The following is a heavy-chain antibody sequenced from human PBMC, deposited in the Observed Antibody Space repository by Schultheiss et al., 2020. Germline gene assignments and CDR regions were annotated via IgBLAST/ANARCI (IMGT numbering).Heavy chain of an antibody. CDR2: ISYDGSNK. J-gene: IGHJ4*02. V-gene: IGHV3-30-3*01. CDR3: ARGDGGSSGWYGGLIDY. Sequence: GESLKISCAASGFTFRSNAMHWVRQAPGKGLECVAVISYDGSNKYYADSVKGRFTISRDNSKNTLYLQMNSLRAEDTAVYYCARGDGGSSGWYGGLIDYWGQGTLVTVSS. D-gene: IGHD6-19*01. CDR1: GFTFRSNA.